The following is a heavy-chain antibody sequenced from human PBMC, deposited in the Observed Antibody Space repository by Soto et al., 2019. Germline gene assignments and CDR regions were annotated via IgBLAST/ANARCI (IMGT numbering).Heavy chain of an antibody. V-gene: IGHV1-2*04. CDR1: GYTFTGQY. CDR2: INPNSGGT. Sequence: ASVKVSCKASGYTFTGQYIHWVRQAPGQGLEWMGWINPNSGGTNYAQKFQGWVTMTRDTSISTAYMELSSLRSDDTAVYYCARGYCSSTSCHFDYLGQGTLVTV. CDR3: ARGYCSSTSCHFDY. J-gene: IGHJ4*02. D-gene: IGHD2-2*01.